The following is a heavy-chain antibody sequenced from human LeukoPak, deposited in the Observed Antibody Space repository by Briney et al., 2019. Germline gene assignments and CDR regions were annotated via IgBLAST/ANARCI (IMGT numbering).Heavy chain of an antibody. J-gene: IGHJ5*02. Sequence: PSETLSLTCTVSGVSVSIYYWSWIRQPPGKGLEWIGYIYNSESTYYNPSLKSRVTISLDTSKNQFPLRLNSVTAADTAVYYCARVKGSNWFDPWGQGTLVTVSS. CDR1: GVSVSIYY. D-gene: IGHD6-6*01. CDR2: IYNSEST. CDR3: ARVKGSNWFDP. V-gene: IGHV4-59*02.